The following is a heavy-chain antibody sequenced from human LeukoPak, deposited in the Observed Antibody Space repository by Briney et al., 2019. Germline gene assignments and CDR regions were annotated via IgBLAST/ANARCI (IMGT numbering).Heavy chain of an antibody. CDR3: TREEAYFDSLLAYYFDY. V-gene: IGHV3-23*01. CDR1: GFTFSNYA. D-gene: IGHD3-9*01. J-gene: IGHJ4*02. CDR2: ISGSGVNT. Sequence: GGSLRLSCAASGFTFSNYAMSWVRQAPGKGPEWVSAISGSGVNTYCADSVKGRFTISRDDSKNTLYLQMNSLRAEDTAIYYCTREEAYFDSLLAYYFDYWGQGALATVSS.